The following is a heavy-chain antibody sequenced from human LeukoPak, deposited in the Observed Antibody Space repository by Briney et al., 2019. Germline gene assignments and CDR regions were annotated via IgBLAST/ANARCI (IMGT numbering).Heavy chain of an antibody. CDR1: GYTFTGYY. CDR3: ASGSGSYYSNDAFDI. V-gene: IGHV1-2*02. Sequence: ASVKVSCKASGYTFTGYYMHWVRQAPGQGLEWMGWINPNSGGTNYAQKFQGRVTTTRDTSISTAYMELSRLRSDDTAVYYCASGSGSYYSNDAFDIWGQGTMVTVSS. CDR2: INPNSGGT. D-gene: IGHD1-26*01. J-gene: IGHJ3*02.